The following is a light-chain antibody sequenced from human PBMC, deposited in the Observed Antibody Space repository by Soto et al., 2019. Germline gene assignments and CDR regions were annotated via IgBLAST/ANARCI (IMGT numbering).Light chain of an antibody. Sequence: GLTQSPASLSSFPGERVTLSCRASQAVNTRLAWYQHRPGQAPRLLIYLASNRAAGVPARFSGSGSGADFTLTISDVEPEDFAVYYCHQRQSWPRTFGQGTKVDIK. CDR1: QAVNTR. J-gene: IGKJ1*01. V-gene: IGKV3-11*01. CDR3: HQRQSWPRT. CDR2: LAS.